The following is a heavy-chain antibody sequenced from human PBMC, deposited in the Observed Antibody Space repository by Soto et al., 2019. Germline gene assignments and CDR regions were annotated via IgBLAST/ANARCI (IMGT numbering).Heavy chain of an antibody. V-gene: IGHV1-18*04. CDR2: ISAYNGNT. J-gene: IGHJ6*02. Sequence: ASVKVSCKASGYTFTSYGISWVRQAPGQGLEWTGWISAYNGNTNYAQKLQGRVTMTRDTSTSTAYMELRSLRSDDTAVYYCARGLYDILTGHPLYYYYGMDVWGQGTTVTVSS. D-gene: IGHD3-9*01. CDR1: GYTFTSYG. CDR3: ARGLYDILTGHPLYYYYGMDV.